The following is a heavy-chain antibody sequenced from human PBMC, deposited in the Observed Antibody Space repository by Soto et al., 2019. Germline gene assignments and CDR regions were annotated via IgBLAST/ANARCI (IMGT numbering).Heavy chain of an antibody. CDR3: ARHVADFWSGYYPKYYFEF. J-gene: IGHJ4*02. D-gene: IGHD3-3*01. CDR2: IYYSGST. Sequence: PSETLSLTVTVSGGSISGSSYYWGCIRKPPWKGLEWIGSIYYSGSTYYNPSLKIRFTISVDTSKNHFSLKLSSLTAADTAVYYCARHVADFWSGYYPKYYFEFWGQGTLVTVYS. V-gene: IGHV4-39*01. CDR1: GGSISGSSYY.